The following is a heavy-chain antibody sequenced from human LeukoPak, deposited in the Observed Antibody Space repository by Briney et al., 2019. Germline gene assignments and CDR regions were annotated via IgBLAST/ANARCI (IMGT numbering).Heavy chain of an antibody. D-gene: IGHD4-23*01. V-gene: IGHV4-39*01. Sequence: SETLSLTCTVSGGSISSSSYYWGWIRQPPGKGLEWFGSIYYSGSTYYNPSLKSRVTISVDTSKNQFSLKLSSVTAADTAVYYCARSLTTVVTPYWFDPWGQGTLVTVSS. CDR3: ARSLTTVVTPYWFDP. CDR2: IYYSGST. J-gene: IGHJ5*02. CDR1: GGSISSSSYY.